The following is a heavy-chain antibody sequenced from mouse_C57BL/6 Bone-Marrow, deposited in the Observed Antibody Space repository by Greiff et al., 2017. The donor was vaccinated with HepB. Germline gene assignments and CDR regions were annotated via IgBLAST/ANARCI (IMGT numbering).Heavy chain of an antibody. CDR1: GFTFSDYG. D-gene: IGHD5-1-1*01. Sequence: EVQLVESGGGLVKPGGSLKLSCAASGFTFSDYGMHWVRQAPEKGLEWVANISSGSSTIYYADTVKGRFTISRDNAKNTLFLQMTSLRSEDTAMYYCARGYTFYFDYWGQGTTLTVSS. J-gene: IGHJ2*01. V-gene: IGHV5-17*01. CDR3: ARGYTFYFDY. CDR2: ISSGSSTI.